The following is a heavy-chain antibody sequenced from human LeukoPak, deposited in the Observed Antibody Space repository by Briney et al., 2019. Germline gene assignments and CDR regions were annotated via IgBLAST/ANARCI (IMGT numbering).Heavy chain of an antibody. CDR3: ARVGIAALHDAFDI. D-gene: IGHD6-6*01. CDR1: GGSFSGYY. CDR2: INHSGST. J-gene: IGHJ3*02. Sequence: KPSETLSLTCAVYGGSFSGYYWSWIRQPPGKGLEWIGEINHSGSTNYNPSLKSRVTISVDTSKNQFSLKLSSVTAADTAVYYCARVGIAALHDAFDIWGQGTMVTVSS. V-gene: IGHV4-34*01.